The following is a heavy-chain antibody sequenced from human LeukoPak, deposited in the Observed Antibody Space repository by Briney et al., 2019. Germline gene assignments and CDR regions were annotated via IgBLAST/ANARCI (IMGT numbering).Heavy chain of an antibody. J-gene: IGHJ5*02. CDR2: IIPIFGTA. CDR1: GGTFSSYA. Sequence: ASVKVSCKASGGTFSSYAISWVRQAPGQGLEWMGGIIPIFGTANYAQKFQGRVTITADKSTSTAYMELSSVRSEDTAVYYCARGEGTGTSPFDPWGQGTLVPVS. D-gene: IGHD1/OR15-1a*01. V-gene: IGHV1-69*06. CDR3: ARGEGTGTSPFDP.